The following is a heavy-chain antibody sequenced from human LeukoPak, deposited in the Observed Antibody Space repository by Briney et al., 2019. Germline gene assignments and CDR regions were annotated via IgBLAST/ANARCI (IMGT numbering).Heavy chain of an antibody. Sequence: EASETLSFTCTVSGGSISNSGYYWGWIRQPPGKGLEWNGNIYYSGSTYSNPSLKSRVTISVDTSKNHFSLKLSSVTAADTAIYYCAKTYYYDPFDYWGQGALVTVSS. CDR2: IYYSGST. J-gene: IGHJ4*02. CDR3: AKTYYYDPFDY. V-gene: IGHV4-39*02. D-gene: IGHD3-22*01. CDR1: GGSISNSGYY.